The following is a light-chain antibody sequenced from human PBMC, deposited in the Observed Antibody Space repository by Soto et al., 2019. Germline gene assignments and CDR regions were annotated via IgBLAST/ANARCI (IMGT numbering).Light chain of an antibody. J-gene: IGKJ1*01. Sequence: DIVMTQSPDSLAVSLGERATINCKSSQSVLHSPTNNNYLAWYQKKPGQPPKLLIYWASTRESGVPDRFSGSVSGTDFTLTINSLQAEDAAVYYCHQYYSTHRTCGKVTKVEIK. CDR3: HQYYSTHRT. CDR2: WAS. V-gene: IGKV4-1*01. CDR1: QSVLHSPTNNNY.